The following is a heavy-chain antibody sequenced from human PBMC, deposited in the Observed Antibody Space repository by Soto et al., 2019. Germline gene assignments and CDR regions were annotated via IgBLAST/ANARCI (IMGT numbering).Heavy chain of an antibody. Sequence: GASVKVSCKASGYTFTSYDINWVRQATGQGLEWMGWMNPNSGNTGYAQKFQGRVTMTRNTSISTAYMELSSLRSEDTAVYYCARVIGVNYYYYGMDVWGQGTTVTVSS. CDR2: MNPNSGNT. V-gene: IGHV1-8*01. CDR1: GYTFTSYD. J-gene: IGHJ6*02. D-gene: IGHD1-26*01. CDR3: ARVIGVNYYYYGMDV.